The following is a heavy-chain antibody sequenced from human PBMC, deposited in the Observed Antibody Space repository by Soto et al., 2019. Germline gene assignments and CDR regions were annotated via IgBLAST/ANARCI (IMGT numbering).Heavy chain of an antibody. Sequence: GGSLRLSSAASGFTFSRFWMHWVRQAPGKGLVWVSRIYSDGSGPMYADSVKGRFTISRDNAKSTLYLQMNSLRAEDTAVYYCATLNSFGSDYWGQGTLVTVSS. CDR2: IYSDGSGP. J-gene: IGHJ4*02. V-gene: IGHV3-74*03. CDR3: ATLNSFGSDY. CDR1: GFTFSRFW. D-gene: IGHD5-18*01.